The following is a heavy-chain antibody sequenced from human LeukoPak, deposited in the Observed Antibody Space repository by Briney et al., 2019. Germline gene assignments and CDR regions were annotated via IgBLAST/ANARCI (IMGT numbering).Heavy chain of an antibody. CDR2: ISGSGGST. CDR1: GFTFSSYA. D-gene: IGHD2-2*02. V-gene: IGHV3-23*01. Sequence: GGSLRLSCAASGFTFSSYAMSWVRQAPGKGLEWVSAISGSGGSTYYADSVKGRFTISRDNSKDTLYLQMNSQRAEDTAVYYCARDGIVVVPAAIPGDYYYYMDVWGKGTTVTVSS. CDR3: ARDGIVVVPAAIPGDYYYYMDV. J-gene: IGHJ6*03.